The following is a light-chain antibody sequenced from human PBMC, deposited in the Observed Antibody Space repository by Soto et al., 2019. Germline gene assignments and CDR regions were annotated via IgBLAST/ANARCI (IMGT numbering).Light chain of an antibody. V-gene: IGKV3-15*01. CDR3: QQYNNWPYT. J-gene: IGKJ2*01. CDR1: QSVSST. Sequence: EIVMTQSPATLSVSPGERATLSCRASQSVSSTLAWYQQKPGQAPSLLIYGASTRATVIPARFSGSASGTEFTLTISSLQSEDFAVYYCQQYNNWPYTFGQGTKLEIK. CDR2: GAS.